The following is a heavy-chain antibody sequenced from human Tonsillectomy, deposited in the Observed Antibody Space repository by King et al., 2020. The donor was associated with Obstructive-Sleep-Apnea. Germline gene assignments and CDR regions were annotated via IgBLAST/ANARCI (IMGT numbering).Heavy chain of an antibody. CDR2: IHYSGGG. CDR3: ARDRVDNSGSASYYYGMDV. CDR1: GDSISGYY. V-gene: IGHV4-59*01. D-gene: IGHD3-10*01. Sequence: VQLQESGPGLVQPSETLSLTCTVSGDSISGYYWSWIRQPPGKGLEWTGYIHYSGGGNYNPSLQSRVTISVETSKNQFSLILTSVTAADTAVYYCARDRVDNSGSASYYYGMDVWGQGTTVTVSS. J-gene: IGHJ6*02.